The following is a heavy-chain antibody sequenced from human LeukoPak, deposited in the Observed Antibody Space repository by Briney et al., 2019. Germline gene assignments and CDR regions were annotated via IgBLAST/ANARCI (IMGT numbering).Heavy chain of an antibody. CDR3: ARKERRGSYSY. Sequence: GASVKVSCKASGYTFTGYYMHWVRQAPGQGLEWMGWMNPNSGNTGYAQKFQGRVTMTRNTSISTAYMELSSLRSEDTAVYYCARKERRGSYSYWGQGTLVTVSS. CDR2: MNPNSGNT. CDR1: GYTFTGYY. J-gene: IGHJ4*02. D-gene: IGHD1-26*01. V-gene: IGHV1-8*02.